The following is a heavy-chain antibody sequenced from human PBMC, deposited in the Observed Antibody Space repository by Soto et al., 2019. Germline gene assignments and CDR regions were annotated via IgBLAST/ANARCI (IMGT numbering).Heavy chain of an antibody. J-gene: IGHJ4*02. CDR3: ARSPKSTDFLYYFDF. CDR2: INHSGTT. Sequence: QVQLQQWGAGLLKPSETLSLTCAVYSRSFRDYYWTWIRQPPGKGLEFIGEINHSGTTHYNPSLKSRVTVSVDTSKNHFSLKMTSVTAADTAVYYCARSPKSTDFLYYFDFWGQGTLVTVSS. CDR1: SRSFRDYY. V-gene: IGHV4-34*01. D-gene: IGHD2-21*01.